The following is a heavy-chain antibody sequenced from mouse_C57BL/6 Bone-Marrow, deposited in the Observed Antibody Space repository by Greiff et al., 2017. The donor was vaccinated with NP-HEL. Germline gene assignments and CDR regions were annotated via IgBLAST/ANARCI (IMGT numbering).Heavy chain of an antibody. CDR3: ARSPLWLRRNYYAMDY. CDR2: ISYSGST. D-gene: IGHD2-2*01. Sequence: EVNVVESGPGLAKPSQTLSLTCSVTGYSITSDYWNWIRKFPGNKLEYMGYISYSGSTYYNPSLKSRISITRDTSKNQYYLQLNSVTTEVTATYYCARSPLWLRRNYYAMDYWGQGTSVTVSS. V-gene: IGHV3-8*01. CDR1: GYSITSDY. J-gene: IGHJ4*01.